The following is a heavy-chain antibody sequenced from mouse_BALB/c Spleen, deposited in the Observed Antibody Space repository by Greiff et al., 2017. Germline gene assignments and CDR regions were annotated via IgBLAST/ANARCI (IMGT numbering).Heavy chain of an antibody. CDR1: GFSLTGYG. D-gene: IGHD2-1*01. V-gene: IGHV2-6-7*01. CDR2: IWSDGST. J-gene: IGHJ4*01. Sequence: VKLQESGPGLVAPSQSLSITCTASGFSLTGYGVNWVRQPPGKGLEWLGMIWSDGSTDYNSALKSRLSISKDNSKSQVFLKMNSLQTDDTARYYCARGDDYDNHYYAMDYWGQGTSVTVSS. CDR3: ARGDDYDNHYYAMDY.